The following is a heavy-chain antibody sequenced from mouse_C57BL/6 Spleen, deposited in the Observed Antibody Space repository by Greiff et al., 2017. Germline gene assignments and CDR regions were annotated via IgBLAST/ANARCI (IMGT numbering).Heavy chain of an antibody. D-gene: IGHD2-10*02. CDR1: GYTFTDYE. J-gene: IGHJ2*01. CDR2: IDPETGGT. Sequence: QVQLKQSGAELVRPGASVTLSCKASGYTFTDYEMHWVKQTPVHGLEWIGAIDPETGGTAYNQKFKGKAILTADKSSSTAYMELRSLTSEDSAVYYCTRGRGSMYFDYWGQGTTLTVSS. V-gene: IGHV1-15*01. CDR3: TRGRGSMYFDY.